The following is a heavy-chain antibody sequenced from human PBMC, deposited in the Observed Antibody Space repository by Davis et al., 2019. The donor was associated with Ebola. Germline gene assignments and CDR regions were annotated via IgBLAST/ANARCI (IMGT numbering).Heavy chain of an antibody. CDR2: MNPNSGNT. Sequence: ASVKVSCKASGYTFTSYDINWVRQATGQGLEWMGWMNPNSGNTGYAQKFQGRVTMTRNTSISTAYMELSSLRSEDTAVYYCARVGYCSSTSCFYYYYYGMDVWGQGTTVTVSS. D-gene: IGHD2-2*01. J-gene: IGHJ6*02. V-gene: IGHV1-8*01. CDR1: GYTFTSYD. CDR3: ARVGYCSSTSCFYYYYYGMDV.